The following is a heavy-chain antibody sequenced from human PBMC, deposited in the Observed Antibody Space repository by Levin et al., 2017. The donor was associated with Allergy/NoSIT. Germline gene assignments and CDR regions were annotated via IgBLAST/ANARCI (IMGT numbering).Heavy chain of an antibody. J-gene: IGHJ4*02. V-gene: IGHV3-23*01. D-gene: IGHD2-15*01. CDR3: ASYRDGPYIHIAY. Sequence: PSETLSLTCAASGLTSDSYVLSWVRQAPGKGLEWLSAMSGRGAGTFYADSVKGRFTISRDMNTVYLQMNSLRVEDTAVYYCASYRDGPYIHIAYWGQGTLVTVSS. CDR2: MSGRGAGT. CDR1: GLTSDSYV.